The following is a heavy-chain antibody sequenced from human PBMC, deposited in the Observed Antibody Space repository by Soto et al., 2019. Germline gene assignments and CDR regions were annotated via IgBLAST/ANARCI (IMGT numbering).Heavy chain of an antibody. Sequence: ESGGDLRQPGGSLRLSCAASGFTFTNYAMTWVRQTPGKGLEWVSGISASGGLKYYADSVRGRFTVSRDNSKNILYLQMDHLRGEDTALYYCAREVGAPSGWLDPWGQGTQVTVSS. V-gene: IGHV3-23*01. CDR2: ISASGGLK. J-gene: IGHJ5*02. CDR3: AREVGAPSGWLDP. D-gene: IGHD1-26*01. CDR1: GFTFTNYA.